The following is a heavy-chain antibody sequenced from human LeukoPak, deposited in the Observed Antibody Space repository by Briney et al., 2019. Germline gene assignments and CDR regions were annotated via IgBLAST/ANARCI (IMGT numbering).Heavy chain of an antibody. Sequence: PGGSLRLSCATSGFXVSXXXXXWVXXAPXKXXEXVSXXYSVGSTYYSDSVKGRFTISRDSSKNTLYLQMNSLRAEDTAVYYCARGLLRGYNYNYAYFDYWGQGTLVTVSS. D-gene: IGHD5-18*01. CDR1: GFXVSXXX. CDR2: XYSVGST. CDR3: ARGLLRGYNYNYAYFDY. J-gene: IGHJ4*02. V-gene: IGHV3-53*01.